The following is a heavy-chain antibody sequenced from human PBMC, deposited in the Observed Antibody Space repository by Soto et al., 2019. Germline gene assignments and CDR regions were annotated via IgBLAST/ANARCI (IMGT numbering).Heavy chain of an antibody. CDR3: AKMNPFAAGAFNI. CDR1: GCTFSSCA. D-gene: IGHD6-19*01. J-gene: IGHJ3*02. Sequence: GRSRRLSGASSGCTFSSCAMLWFRQAPGKGLEWVSAISGSGGSTYYADSVKGRFTISRDNSKNTLYLQMNSLRAEDTAVYYCAKMNPFAAGAFNIWRQRTMVTASS. CDR2: ISGSGGST. V-gene: IGHV3-23*01.